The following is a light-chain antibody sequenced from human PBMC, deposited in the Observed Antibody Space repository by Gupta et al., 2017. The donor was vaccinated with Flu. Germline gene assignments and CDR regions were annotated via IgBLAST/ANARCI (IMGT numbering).Light chain of an antibody. J-gene: IGKJ2*01. CDR3: QQCDSYEVYT. V-gene: IGKV1-5*03. CDR2: KAS. Sequence: DIQLTQSPSILSASVGDRVTITCRASQSIKSWLAWYQQEPGKAPKLLIYKASVLERGVPSRFSGSGSGTEFTLTINNLQPDDFATYYCQQCDSYEVYTFGQGTKLEIK. CDR1: QSIKSW.